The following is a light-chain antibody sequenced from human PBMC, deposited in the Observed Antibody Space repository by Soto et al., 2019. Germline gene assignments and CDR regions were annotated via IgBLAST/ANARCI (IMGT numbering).Light chain of an antibody. CDR1: SSDVGAFNY. V-gene: IGLV2-14*03. CDR3: SSYTSTTTIVV. Sequence: QSALTQPASVSGSPGQSITISCTGTSSDVGAFNYVSWYQQHPGKVPKLLIYDVSNRPSGISYRLSGSKSGKTASLTISGLQAEDEADYYCSSYTSTTTIVVFGGGTKLTVL. CDR2: DVS. J-gene: IGLJ3*02.